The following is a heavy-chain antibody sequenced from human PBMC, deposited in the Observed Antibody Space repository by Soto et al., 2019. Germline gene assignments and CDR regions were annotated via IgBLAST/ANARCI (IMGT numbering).Heavy chain of an antibody. J-gene: IGHJ3*02. CDR2: INPNSGGT. Sequence: QVQLVQSGAEVKPPGASVKVSCKTSGYTFIDYYMHWVRQAPGQGLEWMGWINPNSGGTNYAQKFQGWVTLTRDTSISTASMELRRLRSDDTAVYFCARDLLPYCSGGSCYPAGAFHIWGQGTMVTVSS. CDR1: GYTFIDYY. CDR3: ARDLLPYCSGGSCYPAGAFHI. V-gene: IGHV1-2*04. D-gene: IGHD2-15*01.